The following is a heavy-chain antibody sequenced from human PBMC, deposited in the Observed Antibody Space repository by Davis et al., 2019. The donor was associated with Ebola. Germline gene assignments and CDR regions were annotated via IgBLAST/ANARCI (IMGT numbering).Heavy chain of an antibody. CDR2: ISGSGGST. D-gene: IGHD3-3*01. V-gene: IGHV3-21*04. Sequence: GESLKISCAASGFTFSSYSMNWVRQAPGKGLEWVSAISGSGGSTYYADSVKGRFTISRDNAKNSLYLQMNSLRAEDTAVYYCARNPFGVVIHPFDPWGQGTLVTVSS. CDR3: ARNPFGVVIHPFDP. J-gene: IGHJ5*02. CDR1: GFTFSSYS.